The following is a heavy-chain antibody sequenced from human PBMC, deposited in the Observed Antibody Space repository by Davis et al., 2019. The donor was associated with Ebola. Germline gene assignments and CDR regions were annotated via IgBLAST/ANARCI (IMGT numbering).Heavy chain of an antibody. J-gene: IGHJ4*02. D-gene: IGHD6-13*01. CDR3: ASQVSAALDY. V-gene: IGHV1-2*04. CDR1: GYTFTGYY. Sequence: ASVKVSCKASGYTFTGYYMHWVRQAPGQGLEWMGWINPNSGGTNYAQKFQGWVTMTRDTSISTAYMELSSLRSEDTAMYYCASQVSAALDYWGQGTLVTVSS. CDR2: INPNSGGT.